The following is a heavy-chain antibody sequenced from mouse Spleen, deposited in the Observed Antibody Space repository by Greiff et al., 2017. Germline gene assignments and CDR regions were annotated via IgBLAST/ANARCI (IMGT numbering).Heavy chain of an antibody. CDR2: IYPGDGDT. V-gene: IGHV1-82*01. D-gene: IGHD1-1*01. CDR3: ARSGYYGSSLYFDY. CDR1: GYAFSSSW. J-gene: IGHJ2*01. Sequence: QVQLQQSGPELVKPGASVKISCKASGYAFSSSWMNWVKQRPGKGLEWIGRIYPGDGDTNYNGKFKSKATLTVDKSSSTAYMQLSSLTSEDSAVYYCARSGYYGSSLYFDYWGQGTTLTVSS.